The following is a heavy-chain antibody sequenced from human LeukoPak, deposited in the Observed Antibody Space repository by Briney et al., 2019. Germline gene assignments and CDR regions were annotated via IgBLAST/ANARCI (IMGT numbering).Heavy chain of an antibody. Sequence: AGGSLRLSCAASGFTFSSYSMNWVRQAPGKGLEWVSYISSSSSTIYYADSVKGRFTISRDNAKNSLYLQMNSLRAEDTAVYYCARDLNKQWLVQFGGFDYWGQGTLVTVSS. V-gene: IGHV3-48*01. CDR2: ISSSSSTI. CDR3: ARDLNKQWLVQFGGFDY. J-gene: IGHJ4*02. D-gene: IGHD6-19*01. CDR1: GFTFSSYS.